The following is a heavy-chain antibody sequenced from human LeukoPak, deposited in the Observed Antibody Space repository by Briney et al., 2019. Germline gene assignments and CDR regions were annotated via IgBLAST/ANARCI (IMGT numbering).Heavy chain of an antibody. Sequence: GGSLRLSCSASGFTLSNYAMHWVRQAPGKGLEYVSTNGGSRYYADSVKGRFTISRDNSKNTLYLQMSSLRAEDTAVYYCVKGSGLPHVALDMWGRGTMVTVSS. CDR3: VKGSGLPHVALDM. CDR2: TNGGSR. V-gene: IGHV3-64D*08. CDR1: GFTLSNYA. J-gene: IGHJ3*02. D-gene: IGHD2-21*02.